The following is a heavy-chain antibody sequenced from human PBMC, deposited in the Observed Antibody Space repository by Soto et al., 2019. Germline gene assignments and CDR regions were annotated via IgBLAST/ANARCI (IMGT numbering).Heavy chain of an antibody. D-gene: IGHD3-22*01. CDR3: ARIDYYDSSGYYSYFDY. J-gene: IGHJ4*02. CDR1: GGSISSSSYY. V-gene: IGHV4-39*01. CDR2: IYYSGST. Sequence: PSETLSLTXTVSGGSISSSSYYWGWIRQPPGKGLEWIGSIYYSGSTYYNPSLKSRVTISVDTSKNQFSLKLSSVTAADTAVYYCARIDYYDSSGYYSYFDYWGQGTLVTVSS.